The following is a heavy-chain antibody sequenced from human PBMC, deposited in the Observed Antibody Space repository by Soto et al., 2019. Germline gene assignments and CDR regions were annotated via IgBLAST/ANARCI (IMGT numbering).Heavy chain of an antibody. Sequence: SETLSLTCTVSGGSISSSSYYWGWIRQPPGKGLEWIGSIYYSGSTYYNPSLKSRVTISVDTSKNQFSLKLSSVTAADTAVYYCARAAIYYYYYGMDVWGQGTTVTVSS. CDR2: IYYSGST. V-gene: IGHV4-39*01. CDR1: GGSISSSSYY. CDR3: ARAAIYYYYYGMDV. J-gene: IGHJ6*02. D-gene: IGHD2-15*01.